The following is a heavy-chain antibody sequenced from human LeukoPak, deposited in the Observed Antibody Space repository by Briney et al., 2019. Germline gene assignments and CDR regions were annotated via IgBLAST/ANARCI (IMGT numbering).Heavy chain of an antibody. CDR1: GFTFASYA. V-gene: IGHV3-23*01. Sequence: PGGSLRLSCAASGFTFASYAMSWVRQAPGKGLEWVSAISGNGGSTYYADSVKGRFTISRDSSKSTLYLQMNSLRDDDTAVYYCARTCGGDCSDAFDIWGQGTMVTVSS. D-gene: IGHD2-21*02. CDR3: ARTCGGDCSDAFDI. CDR2: ISGNGGST. J-gene: IGHJ3*02.